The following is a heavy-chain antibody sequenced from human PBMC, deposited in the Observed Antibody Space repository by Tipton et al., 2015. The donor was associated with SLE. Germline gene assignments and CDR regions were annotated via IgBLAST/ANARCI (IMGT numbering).Heavy chain of an antibody. D-gene: IGHD4-17*01. CDR3: AREWGTVTTLGGFDI. J-gene: IGHJ3*02. CDR1: GFTFSDYY. CDR2: ISSSGSTI. Sequence: SLRLSCAASGFTFSDYYMSWIRQAPGKGLEWVSYISSSGSTIYYADSVKGRITISRDNAKNSLYLRMNSLRAEDTAVYYCAREWGTVTTLGGFDIWGQGTMVTVSS. V-gene: IGHV3-11*04.